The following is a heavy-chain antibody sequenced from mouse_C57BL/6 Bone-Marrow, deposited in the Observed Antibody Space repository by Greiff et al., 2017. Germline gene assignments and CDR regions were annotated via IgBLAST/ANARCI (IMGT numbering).Heavy chain of an antibody. CDR2: ISYDGSN. V-gene: IGHV3-6*01. D-gene: IGHD3-3*01. CDR1: GYSITSGYY. Sequence: DVHLVESGPGLVKPSQSLSLTCSVTGYSITSGYYWNWIRQFPGNKLEWMGYISYDGSNNYNPSLKNRSSITRDTSKNQFFLKLNSVTTEDTATYYCARSRGFAYWGQGTLVTVSA. CDR3: ARSRGFAY. J-gene: IGHJ3*01.